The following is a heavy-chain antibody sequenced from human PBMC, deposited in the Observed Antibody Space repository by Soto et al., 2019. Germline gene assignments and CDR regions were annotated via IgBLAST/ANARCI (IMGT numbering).Heavy chain of an antibody. J-gene: IGHJ6*02. V-gene: IGHV1-3*01. Sequence: VASVKVSCKASGYTFTSYAMHWVRQAPGQRLEWMGWINAGNGNKKYSQKFQGRVTITRDTSASTAYMELSSLRSEDTAVYYCVVAEAAYYYYYGMDVWGQGTTVTVSS. CDR1: GYTFTSYA. D-gene: IGHD6-13*01. CDR3: VVAEAAYYYYYGMDV. CDR2: INAGNGNK.